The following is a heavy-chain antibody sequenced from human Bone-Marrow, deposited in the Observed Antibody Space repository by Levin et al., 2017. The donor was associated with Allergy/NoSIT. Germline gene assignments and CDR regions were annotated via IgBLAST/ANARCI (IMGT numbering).Heavy chain of an antibody. CDR3: ARDSLYCSSTSCYRSNYYYYYGMDV. Sequence: AGGSLRLSCAASGFTFSSYAMHWVRQAPGKGLEWVAVISYDGSNKYYADSVKGRFTISRDNSKNTLYLQMNSLRAEDTAVYYCARDSLYCSSTSCYRSNYYYYYGMDVWGQGTTVTVSS. V-gene: IGHV3-30-3*01. D-gene: IGHD2-2*01. J-gene: IGHJ6*02. CDR1: GFTFSSYA. CDR2: ISYDGSNK.